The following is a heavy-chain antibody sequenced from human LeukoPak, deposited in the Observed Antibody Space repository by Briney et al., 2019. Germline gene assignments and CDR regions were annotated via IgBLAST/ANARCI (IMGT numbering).Heavy chain of an antibody. D-gene: IGHD3-3*01. J-gene: IGHJ6*02. CDR1: GFTFSSYA. V-gene: IGHV3-30-3*01. CDR3: AKVRFLEWLPYYYYGMDV. CDR2: ISYDGSNK. Sequence: PGGSLRLSCAASGFTFSSYAMHWVRQAPGKGLEWVAVISYDGSNKYYADSVKGRFTISRDNSKNTLYLQMNSLRAEDTAVYYCAKVRFLEWLPYYYYGMDVWGQGTTVTVSS.